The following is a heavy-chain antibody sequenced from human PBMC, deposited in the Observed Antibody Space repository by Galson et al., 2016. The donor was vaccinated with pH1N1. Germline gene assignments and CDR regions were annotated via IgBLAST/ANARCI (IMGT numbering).Heavy chain of an antibody. D-gene: IGHD5-12*01. V-gene: IGHV3-7*01. CDR2: IKQDGSEI. CDR1: GFSFSSYW. CDR3: ARTGSDYDTYYFHYGMDV. Sequence: SLRLSCAASGFSFSSYWMSWVRQAPGKGLEWVANIKQDGSEIHYMDSVKGRFTISRDNPKNSLYLQMNSLRAEDTAVYYCARTGSDYDTYYFHYGMDVWGQGTTVTVSS. J-gene: IGHJ6*02.